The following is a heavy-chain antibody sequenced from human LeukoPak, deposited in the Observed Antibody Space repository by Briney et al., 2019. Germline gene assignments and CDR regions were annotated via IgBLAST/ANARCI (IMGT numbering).Heavy chain of an antibody. J-gene: IGHJ4*02. CDR1: GYSFTSYW. CDR2: IYPGDSDT. CDR3: ARRPGYYYGSGSYYKTYYFDY. D-gene: IGHD3-10*01. V-gene: IGHV5-51*01. Sequence: GESLKISCKGSGYSFTSYWIGWVRQMPGKGLEWMGIIYPGDSDTRYSPSFQGQVTISADKSISTAYLQWSGLKASDTAMYYCARRPGYYYGSGSYYKTYYFDYWGQGTLVTVSS.